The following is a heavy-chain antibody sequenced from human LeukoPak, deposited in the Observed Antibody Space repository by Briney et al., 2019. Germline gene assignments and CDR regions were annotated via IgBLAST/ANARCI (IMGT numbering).Heavy chain of an antibody. D-gene: IGHD4-17*01. J-gene: IGHJ4*02. CDR3: ARETGSAVGSTDFDY. CDR1: GFTFSNYA. V-gene: IGHV3-30*03. CDR2: ISFDGTIK. Sequence: GGSLRLSCAASGFTFSNYAMHWVRQAPGKGLEWVALISFDGTIKYHADSVKGRFTISRDNSKNTLYLQMNSLRTEDTAVYYCARETGSAVGSTDFDYWGQGTLVTVSS.